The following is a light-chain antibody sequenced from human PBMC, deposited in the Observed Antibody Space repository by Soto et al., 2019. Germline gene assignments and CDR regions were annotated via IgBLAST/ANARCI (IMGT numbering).Light chain of an antibody. J-gene: IGKJ1*01. Sequence: DIQMTQSPSSLSASVGDRVTITCRASQGIGNDVGWYQQKPDKAPMRLIYLTYSLQTGVPSRFSGSESGTDFCLTTSSLQPEDAATDSCQQHNYFPRTFGQGTKVDIK. V-gene: IGKV1-17*01. CDR2: LTY. CDR3: QQHNYFPRT. CDR1: QGIGND.